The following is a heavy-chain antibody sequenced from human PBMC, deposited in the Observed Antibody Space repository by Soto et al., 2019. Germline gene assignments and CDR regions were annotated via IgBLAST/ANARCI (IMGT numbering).Heavy chain of an antibody. CDR3: ARALTYYNFWSGSFIDY. CDR2: IKSDGSST. J-gene: IGHJ4*02. V-gene: IGHV3-74*01. Sequence: GGSLRLSCAASGFTFSNYWMHWVRQAPGKGLVLVSRIKSDGSSTNYADSVKGRFTISRDNAKNTLYLQMNSLRPEDTAVYYCARALTYYNFWSGSFIDYWGQGTLVTVSS. D-gene: IGHD3-3*01. CDR1: GFTFSNYW.